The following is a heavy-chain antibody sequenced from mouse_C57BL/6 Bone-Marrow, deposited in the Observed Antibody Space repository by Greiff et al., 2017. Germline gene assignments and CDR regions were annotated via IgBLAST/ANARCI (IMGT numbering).Heavy chain of an antibody. CDR1: GFPFSSYG. CDR2: ISSGGSYT. V-gene: IGHV5-6*01. CDR3: ARTSYSGSRDWYFDV. D-gene: IGHD1-1*01. Sequence: EVQRVESGGDLVKPGGSLKLSCAASGFPFSSYGMPWVRQTPDKRLEWVATISSGGSYTYYPDRVKGRFTISRDNAKNTLWLQMSSLKAEDTAMYYCARTSYSGSRDWYFDVWGTGTAVTVAS. J-gene: IGHJ1*03.